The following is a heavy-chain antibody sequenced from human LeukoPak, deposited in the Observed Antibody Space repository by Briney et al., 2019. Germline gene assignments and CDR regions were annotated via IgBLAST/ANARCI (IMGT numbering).Heavy chain of an antibody. J-gene: IGHJ4*02. D-gene: IGHD6-13*01. CDR1: GFTFSSYA. V-gene: IGHV4-59*01. Sequence: KTGGSLRLSCSASGFTFSSYAMHWVRQAPGKGLEWIGYIYYSGSTNYNPSLKSRVTISVDTSKNQFSLKLSSVTAADTAVYYCARGAGYSSSNDYWGQGTLVTVSS. CDR3: ARGAGYSSSNDY. CDR2: IYYSGST.